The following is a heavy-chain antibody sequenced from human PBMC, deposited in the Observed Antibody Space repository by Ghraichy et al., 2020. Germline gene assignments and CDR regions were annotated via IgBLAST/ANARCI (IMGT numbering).Heavy chain of an antibody. CDR1: GFTFSSYA. V-gene: IGHV3-23*01. CDR3: AKGPAGPVSVGALDYYYYYGMDV. D-gene: IGHD1-26*01. Sequence: GGSLRLSCAASGFTFSSYAMSWVRQAPGKGLEWVSAISGSGGSTYYADSVKGRFTISRDNSKNTLYLQMNSLRAEDTAVYYCAKGPAGPVSVGALDYYYYYGMDVWGQGTTVTVSS. CDR2: ISGSGGST. J-gene: IGHJ6*02.